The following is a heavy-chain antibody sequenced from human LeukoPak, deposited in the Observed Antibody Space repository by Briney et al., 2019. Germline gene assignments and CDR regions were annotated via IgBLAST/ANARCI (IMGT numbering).Heavy chain of an antibody. Sequence: PSETLSLTCAVQGASLRGSYWSWIRQPPGKGLQWIGQIDHSGSTHSIPSLKSRVTVSLDTSQSQVSLKVNSVTAADTAVYFCARGGNGWYFDLWGRGTLVTVSS. D-gene: IGHD1-14*01. CDR2: IDHSGST. J-gene: IGHJ2*01. V-gene: IGHV4-34*01. CDR1: GASLRGSY. CDR3: ARGGNGWYFDL.